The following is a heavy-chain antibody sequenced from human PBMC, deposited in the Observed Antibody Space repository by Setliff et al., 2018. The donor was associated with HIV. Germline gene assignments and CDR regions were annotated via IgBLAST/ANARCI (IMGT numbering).Heavy chain of an antibody. CDR3: ARDSSGYHYYFDY. J-gene: IGHJ4*02. CDR1: GFSLSNARMG. V-gene: IGHV2-26*01. D-gene: IGHD3-22*01. CDR2: IFSNDEK. Sequence: SGPTLVNPTETLTLTCTVSGFSLSNARMGVSWIRQPPGKALEWLAHIFSNDEKSYSTSLRSRLTISKDTSKSQVVLTMTNMDPVDTATYYCARDSSGYHYYFDYWGQGTLVTV.